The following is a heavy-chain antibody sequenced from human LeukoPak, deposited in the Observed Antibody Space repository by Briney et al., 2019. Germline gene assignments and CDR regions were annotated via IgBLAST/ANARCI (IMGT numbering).Heavy chain of an antibody. J-gene: IGHJ4*02. CDR3: ARDGGVVAASIGILDY. Sequence: SETLSLTCAVYGGSFSGYYWSWIRQPPGKGLEWIGENNHSGSTNYNPSLKSRVTISVDTSKNQFSLKLSSVTAADTAVYYCARDGGVVAASIGILDYWGQGTLVTVSS. CDR1: GGSFSGYY. CDR2: NNHSGST. V-gene: IGHV4-34*01. D-gene: IGHD2-15*01.